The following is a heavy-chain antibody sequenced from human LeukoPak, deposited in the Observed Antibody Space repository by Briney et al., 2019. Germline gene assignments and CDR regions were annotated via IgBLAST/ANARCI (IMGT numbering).Heavy chain of an antibody. V-gene: IGHV5-10-1*01. CDR1: GYSFTTYW. J-gene: IGHJ4*02. Sequence: GESLRISCKGSGYSFTTYWISWVRQMPGKGLEWMGRIDPSDSYTKYSPSFQGHVTISADKSISTAYLQWSSLKASVTAMYYCAGLGIYSSSCWGQGTLVSVSS. CDR3: AGLGIYSSSC. CDR2: IDPSDSYT. D-gene: IGHD6-13*01.